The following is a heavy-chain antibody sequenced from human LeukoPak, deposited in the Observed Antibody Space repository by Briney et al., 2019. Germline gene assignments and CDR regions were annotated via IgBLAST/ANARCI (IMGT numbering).Heavy chain of an antibody. CDR1: GFTFSSYW. J-gene: IGHJ4*02. CDR2: IKQDGSEK. Sequence: GGSLRLSCAASGFTFSSYWMSWVRQAPGKGLEWVADIKQDGSEKHYVDSVKGRFTISRDNAKNSLYLQMNSLRAEDTAVYYCARPLGGSGYYYDYWGQGTLVTVSS. CDR3: ARPLGGSGYYYDY. V-gene: IGHV3-7*01. D-gene: IGHD3-22*01.